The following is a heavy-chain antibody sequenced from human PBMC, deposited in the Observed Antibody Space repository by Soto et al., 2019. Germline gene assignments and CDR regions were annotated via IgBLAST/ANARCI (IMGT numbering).Heavy chain of an antibody. D-gene: IGHD2-21*02. CDR1: GYNFPVYS. CDR3: ARHDPYCGGDCSSFDL. V-gene: IGHV5-10-1*01. Sequence: GESLKISCQASGYNFPVYSISWVRQRPGKGLEWMGRIDPDDSYTKYSPSLEGHVTISADNSITNAYLQWRSLKASDSAMYYCARHDPYCGGDCSSFDLWGQGTLVTVSS. CDR2: IDPDDSYT. J-gene: IGHJ4*02.